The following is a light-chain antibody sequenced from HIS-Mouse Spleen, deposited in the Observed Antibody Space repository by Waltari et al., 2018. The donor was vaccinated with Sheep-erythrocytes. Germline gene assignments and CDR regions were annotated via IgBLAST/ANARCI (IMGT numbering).Light chain of an antibody. Sequence: EIVLTQSPATLSLSPGERATLSARASQSVSSYLAWYQQKPGQAPRLLIYDASNRATCIPARFSGSGSGTDFTITISRLEPEDFAVYYCQQRRGFTFGPGTKVEIK. J-gene: IGKJ3*01. V-gene: IGKV3-11*01. CDR1: QSVSSY. CDR3: QQRRGFT. CDR2: DAS.